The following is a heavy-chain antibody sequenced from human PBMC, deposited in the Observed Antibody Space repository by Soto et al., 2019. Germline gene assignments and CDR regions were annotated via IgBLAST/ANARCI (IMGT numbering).Heavy chain of an antibody. CDR3: ARDVPHDSSRALDY. CDR1: GFTFSSYG. Sequence: QVQLVESGGGVVQPGRSLRLSCAASGFTFSSYGMNWVRQAPGKGLEWVAVIWYDGSNIYYADSVKGRITISRDNSKNTLYLKMNSLRAEDTAVYYCARDVPHDSSRALDYWGQGTLVTVSS. D-gene: IGHD3-22*01. V-gene: IGHV3-33*01. CDR2: IWYDGSNI. J-gene: IGHJ4*02.